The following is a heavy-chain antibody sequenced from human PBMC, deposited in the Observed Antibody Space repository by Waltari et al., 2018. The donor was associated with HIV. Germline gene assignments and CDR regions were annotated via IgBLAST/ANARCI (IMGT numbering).Heavy chain of an antibody. V-gene: IGHV3-48*04. J-gene: IGHJ4*02. D-gene: IGHD1-1*01. CDR1: AFTFSCYN. CDR2: ITSSGYTR. CDR3: ARTTHGIDF. Sequence: EVQLVVAGGGLVQPGGSLRSSCVASAFTFSCYNLNWVRQAPGKGLEWLSYITSSGYTRYYAASVEGRFTVSRDNAKNSLYLQMNSLRAEDTAVYYCARTTHGIDFWGQGTLVTVSS.